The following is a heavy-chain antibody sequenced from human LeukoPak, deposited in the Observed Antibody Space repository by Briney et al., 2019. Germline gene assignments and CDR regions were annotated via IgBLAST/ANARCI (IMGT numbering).Heavy chain of an antibody. CDR2: INPSGGST. D-gene: IGHD3-3*01. CDR1: GYTFTSYY. CDR3: AKEEIGVDFWSGFYPRPVDY. V-gene: IGHV1-46*01. Sequence: ASVKVSCKASGYTFTSYYMHWVRQAPGQGLEWMGIINPSGGSTSYAQKFQGRVTMTRDTSTSTVYMELSSLRSEDTAVYYCAKEEIGVDFWSGFYPRPVDYWGQGTLVTVSS. J-gene: IGHJ4*02.